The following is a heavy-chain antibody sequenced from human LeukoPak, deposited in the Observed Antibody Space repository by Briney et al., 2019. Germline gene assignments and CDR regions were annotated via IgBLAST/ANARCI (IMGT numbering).Heavy chain of an antibody. CDR1: GYTFTSYD. CDR3: AIRKRLRFLEWLKTDDRYNWFDP. CDR2: MNPNSLNT. D-gene: IGHD3-3*01. V-gene: IGHV1-8*01. Sequence: ASVKVSCKASGYTFTSYDINWVQQATGQGLEWMGWMNPNSLNTGYAQKFQGRVTMTRNTSISTAYMELSSLRSEDTAVYYCAIRKRLRFLEWLKTDDRYNWFDPWGQGTLVTVSS. J-gene: IGHJ5*02.